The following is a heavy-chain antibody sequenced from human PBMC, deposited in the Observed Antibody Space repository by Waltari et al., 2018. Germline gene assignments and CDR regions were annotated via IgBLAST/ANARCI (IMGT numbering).Heavy chain of an antibody. D-gene: IGHD2-2*01. Sequence: QVQLVQSGAEVKKPGASVKVSCKASGYTFTGYYMHWVRPAPGQGLEWMGWINPNSGGRVTMTRDTSISTAYMELSRLRSDDTAVYYCARDLGYCSSTSCRTYYYGMDVWGQGTTVTVSS. CDR3: ARDLGYCSSTSCRTYYYGMDV. V-gene: IGHV1-2*02. CDR2: INPNSG. CDR1: GYTFTGYY. J-gene: IGHJ6*02.